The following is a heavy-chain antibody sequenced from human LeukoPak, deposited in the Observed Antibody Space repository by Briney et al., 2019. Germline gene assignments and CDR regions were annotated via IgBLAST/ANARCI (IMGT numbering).Heavy chain of an antibody. Sequence: GASVKVSCKASGYTFTGYYMHWVRQAPGQRLEWMGWINPKSGGINYAQKFQGRVTMTRDTSISTVYMELSRLRSDDTAVYYCARSPNGLWNFDYWGQGTLVTVSS. J-gene: IGHJ4*02. D-gene: IGHD2-8*01. V-gene: IGHV1-2*02. CDR2: INPKSGGI. CDR3: ARSPNGLWNFDY. CDR1: GYTFTGYY.